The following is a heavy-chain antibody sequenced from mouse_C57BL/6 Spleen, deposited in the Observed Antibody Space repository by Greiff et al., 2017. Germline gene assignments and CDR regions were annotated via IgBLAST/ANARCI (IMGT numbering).Heavy chain of an antibody. CDR1: GFTFSDYG. J-gene: IGHJ2*01. V-gene: IGHV5-17*01. Sequence: EVQLVESGGGLVKPGGSLKLSCAASGFTFSDYGMHWVRQAPEKGLEWVAYISSGSSTIYYADPVEGRFTISRDNAKNTLFLQMTRLRSEDTAMYYCARDGSVYYFDYWGQGTTLTVSS. D-gene: IGHD1-1*01. CDR3: ARDGSVYYFDY. CDR2: ISSGSSTI.